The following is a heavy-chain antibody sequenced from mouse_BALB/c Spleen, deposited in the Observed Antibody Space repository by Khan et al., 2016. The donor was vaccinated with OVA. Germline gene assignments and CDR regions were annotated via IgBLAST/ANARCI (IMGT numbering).Heavy chain of an antibody. D-gene: IGHD1-2*01. V-gene: IGHV1-7*01. CDR1: GYTFTSYW. CDR2: INPSTGYT. CDR3: AASFLVYYSMDY. Sequence: VKLHESGAELAKPGASVKMSCTASGYTFTSYWMHWVKQRPGQGLEWIGYINPSTGYTEYNQKFKDKATLTTDKSSSTAYMQLSSLTSEDSAVYYCAASFLVYYSMDYWGQVTSVTVSS. J-gene: IGHJ4*01.